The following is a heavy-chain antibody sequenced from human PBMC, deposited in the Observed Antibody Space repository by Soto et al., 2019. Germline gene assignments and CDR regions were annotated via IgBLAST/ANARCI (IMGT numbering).Heavy chain of an antibody. CDR1: GFTFSDYA. J-gene: IGHJ4*02. CDR3: ARGQKASCATSRCYSFDY. V-gene: IGHV3-23*01. Sequence: QPGGSLRLSCAASGFTFSDYAVNWVRQAPGKGLEWISSVAAISFSRYYADSVRGRFTTSRDNSKNTLYLQMNRLRAEDAAVYYCARGQKASCATSRCYSFDYWGQGALVTVS. CDR2: VAAISFSR. D-gene: IGHD2-15*01.